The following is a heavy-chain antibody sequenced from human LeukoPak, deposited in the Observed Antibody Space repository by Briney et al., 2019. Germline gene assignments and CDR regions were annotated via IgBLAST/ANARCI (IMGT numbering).Heavy chain of an antibody. CDR3: ARVVGTPTIAAAGTLDY. D-gene: IGHD6-13*01. Sequence: PGGSLRFSCAASGFTVSSNYMSWVRQAPGKGLEWVSVIYSGGSTYYADSVKGRFTISRDNSKNTLYLQMNSLRAEDTAVYYCARVVGTPTIAAAGTLDYWGQGTLVTVSS. V-gene: IGHV3-66*01. CDR2: IYSGGST. CDR1: GFTVSSNY. J-gene: IGHJ4*02.